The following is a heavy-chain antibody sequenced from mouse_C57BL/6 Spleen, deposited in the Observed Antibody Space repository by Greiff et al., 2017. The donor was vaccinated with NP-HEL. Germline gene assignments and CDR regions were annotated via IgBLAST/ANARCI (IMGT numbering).Heavy chain of an antibody. D-gene: IGHD1-1*01. Sequence: EVKVVESGGGLVKPGGSLKLSCAASGFTFSSYTMSWVRQTPEKRLEWVATISGGGGNTYYPDSVKGRFTISRDNAKNTLYLQMSSLRSEDTALYYCARHGTTVLYWYFDVWGTGTTVTVSS. J-gene: IGHJ1*03. CDR3: ARHGTTVLYWYFDV. CDR2: ISGGGGNT. V-gene: IGHV5-9*01. CDR1: GFTFSSYT.